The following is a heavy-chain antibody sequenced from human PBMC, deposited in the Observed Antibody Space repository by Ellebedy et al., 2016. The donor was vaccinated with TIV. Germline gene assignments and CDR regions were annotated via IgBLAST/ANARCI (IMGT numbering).Heavy chain of an antibody. CDR2: TYYRSKWYN. D-gene: IGHD5-18*01. J-gene: IGHJ4*02. Sequence: SQTLSLTCAISRDSVSSNSAAWNWIRQSPSRGLEWLGRTYYRSKWYNDYAVSVKSRITINPDTSKNQFSLQLNSVTPEDTAVYYCAREGYSYGYRAYFDYWGQGTLVTVSS. V-gene: IGHV6-1*01. CDR1: RDSVSSNSAA. CDR3: AREGYSYGYRAYFDY.